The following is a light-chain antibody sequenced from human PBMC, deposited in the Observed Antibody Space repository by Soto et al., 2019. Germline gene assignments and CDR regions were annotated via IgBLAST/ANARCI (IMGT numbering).Light chain of an antibody. CDR3: SSYRTSSTPVI. V-gene: IGLV2-14*01. CDR1: SSDVGGYNY. Sequence: QSALTQPASVSGSPGQSITISCTGTSSDVGGYNYVSWYQQHPGKAPKLMIYEVDNRPSGVSNRFSGSKSGNTASLTISGLQAEDEAEYYCSSYRTSSTPVIFGGGTKLTV. CDR2: EVD. J-gene: IGLJ2*01.